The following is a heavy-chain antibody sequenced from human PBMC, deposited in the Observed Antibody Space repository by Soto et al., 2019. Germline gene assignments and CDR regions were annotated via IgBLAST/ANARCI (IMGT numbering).Heavy chain of an antibody. J-gene: IGHJ4*02. CDR1: GYTFTDYF. V-gene: IGHV1-46*01. D-gene: IGHD2-21*02. Sequence: QAQLVQSGAEVKKPGASVRLSCKTSGYTFTDYFIHWVRQAPGQGLEWMGIISLYHHSTSYAQKFQGTLTVTNDTSTTTVYMELSSLTSEDTAVYWCARELYSCGGDCPYYMDYWGQGTLVTVSS. CDR3: ARELYSCGGDCPYYMDY. CDR2: ISLYHHST.